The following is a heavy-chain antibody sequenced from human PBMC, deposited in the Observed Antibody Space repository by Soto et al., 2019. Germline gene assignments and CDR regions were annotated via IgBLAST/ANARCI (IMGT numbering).Heavy chain of an antibody. Sequence: SETLSLTCTVSGDSISTFYCGWMRQSPGKELEWIGYVYYTGSTNYNPSLKSRVTISVDRSKNQFSLKLTSANAADTAVYYYARGRTVRNYADDSSDYFYFFDYWGQGTQVTVSS. V-gene: IGHV4-59*01. CDR1: GDSISTFY. CDR2: VYYTGST. D-gene: IGHD3-22*01. CDR3: ARGRTVRNYADDSSDYFYFFDY. J-gene: IGHJ4*02.